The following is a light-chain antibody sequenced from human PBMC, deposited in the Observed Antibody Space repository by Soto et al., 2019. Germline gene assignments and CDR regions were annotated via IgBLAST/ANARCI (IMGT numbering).Light chain of an antibody. CDR1: SSDVGGYNY. V-gene: IGLV2-14*03. CDR3: NSYTSSTTRV. Sequence: QSVLTQPASVSGSPGQSITISCTGTSSDVGGYNYVSWYQQHPGKAPKLIIYDVSNRPSGVSSRFSGSKSVNTASLTISGLQAEDEADYYCNSYTSSTTRVFGGGTKLTVL. J-gene: IGLJ3*02. CDR2: DVS.